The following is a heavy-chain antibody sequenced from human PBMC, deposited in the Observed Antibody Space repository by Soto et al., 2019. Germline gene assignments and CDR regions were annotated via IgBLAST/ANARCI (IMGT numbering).Heavy chain of an antibody. Sequence: SETLSLTCTVSDGSMSSSDSYWGWIRQPPGKGLEWIGDIYYRGTSNYNPSLKSRVTISVDTSKNQFSLNLSSVTAADTAVYYCARRRQGDWIDSWGQGTLVTVSS. CDR2: IYYRGTS. CDR3: ARRRQGDWIDS. V-gene: IGHV4-39*01. CDR1: DGSMSSSDSY. J-gene: IGHJ5*01.